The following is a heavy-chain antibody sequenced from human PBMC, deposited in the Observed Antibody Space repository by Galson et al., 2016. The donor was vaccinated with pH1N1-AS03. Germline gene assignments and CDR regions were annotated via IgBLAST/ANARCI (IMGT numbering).Heavy chain of an antibody. D-gene: IGHD3-22*01. J-gene: IGHJ4*02. CDR3: ARRHAYDSSCYYSVGYFDY. CDR1: GDSISSSTYY. V-gene: IGHV4-39*07. Sequence: SETLSLTCTVSGDSISSSTYYWGWIRQPPGKGLEWIGSIYSSGSTYYNPSLKSRVTTSVDTSKNQFSLKLSSVTAADTAVYYCARRHAYDSSCYYSVGYFDYWGQGTLVTVSS. CDR2: IYSSGST.